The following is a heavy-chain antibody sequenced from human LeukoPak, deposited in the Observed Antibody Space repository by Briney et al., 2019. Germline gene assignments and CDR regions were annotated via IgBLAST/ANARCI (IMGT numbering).Heavy chain of an antibody. J-gene: IGHJ4*02. CDR2: IHSSGST. V-gene: IGHV4-59*08. Sequence: SETLSLTCSVSGGSISNNYWSWIRQSPEKGLEWIGYIHSSGSTDYNPSFKSRVVVSVDTSKNQFSLKHYSVTAADTAVYYCARHRLKLVGASTIYFDNWGQGTLVTVSS. CDR3: ARHRLKLVGASTIYFDN. D-gene: IGHD1-26*01. CDR1: GGSISNNY.